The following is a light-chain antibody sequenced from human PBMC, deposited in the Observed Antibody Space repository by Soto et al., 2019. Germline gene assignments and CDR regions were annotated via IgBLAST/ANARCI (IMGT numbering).Light chain of an antibody. V-gene: IGLV2-23*01. CDR1: SSDVGSYNL. CDR3: CSYAGSRVV. J-gene: IGLJ1*01. CDR2: EGS. Sequence: QSALTQPASVSGSPGQSITISCTETSSDVGSYNLVSWYQQHPGKAPKLMIYEGSKRPSGVSNRFSGSKSGNTASLTISGLQAEDEADYYCCSYAGSRVVFGTGTKLTVL.